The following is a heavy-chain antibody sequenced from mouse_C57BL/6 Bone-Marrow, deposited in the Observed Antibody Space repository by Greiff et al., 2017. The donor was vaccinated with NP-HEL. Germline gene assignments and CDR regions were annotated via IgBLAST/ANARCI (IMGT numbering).Heavy chain of an antibody. CDR3: ARTQLGRNWYFDV. CDR1: GFTFSDYY. J-gene: IGHJ1*03. Sequence: EVNVVESAGGLVQPGSSMKLSCTASGFTFSDYYMAWVRQVPEKGLEWVANINYDGSSTYYLDSLKSRFIISRDNAKNILYLQMSSLKSEDTATYYCARTQLGRNWYFDVWGTGTTVTVSS. CDR2: INYDGSST. V-gene: IGHV5-16*01. D-gene: IGHD4-1*01.